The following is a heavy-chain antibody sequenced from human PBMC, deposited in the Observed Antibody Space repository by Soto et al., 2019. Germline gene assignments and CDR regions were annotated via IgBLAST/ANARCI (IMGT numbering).Heavy chain of an antibody. Sequence: GGSLRLSCAASGFTFSSYAMHWVRQAPGKGLEWVAVISYDGSNKYYADSVKGRFTISRDNSKNTLYLQMNSLRAEDTAVYYCARVSARGIAARPYYCGMDVWGQGTTVTVSS. CDR1: GFTFSSYA. D-gene: IGHD6-6*01. CDR2: ISYDGSNK. J-gene: IGHJ6*02. CDR3: ARVSARGIAARPYYCGMDV. V-gene: IGHV3-30-3*01.